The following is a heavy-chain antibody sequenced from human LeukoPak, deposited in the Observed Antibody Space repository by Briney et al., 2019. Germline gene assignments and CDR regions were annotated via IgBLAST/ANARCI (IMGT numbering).Heavy chain of an antibody. CDR3: ARWASTGYSYGHFDY. D-gene: IGHD5-18*01. J-gene: IGHJ4*02. CDR1: GYTFTSYG. V-gene: IGHV1-69*04. CDR2: IIPIFGIA. Sequence: GASVKVSCKASGYTFTSYGISWVRQAPGQGLEWMGRIIPIFGIANYAQKFQGRVTITADKSTSTAYMELSSLRSEDTAVYYCARWASTGYSYGHFDYWGQGTLVTVSS.